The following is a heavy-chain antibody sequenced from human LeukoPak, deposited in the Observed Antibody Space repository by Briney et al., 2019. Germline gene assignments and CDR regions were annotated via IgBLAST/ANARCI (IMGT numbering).Heavy chain of an antibody. CDR3: ARVVTPRYCTSPSCYWKGWFDP. CDR2: IIPIFGTS. Sequence: ASAKVSCKASGGTLSRYAISWVRQAPGQGLEWMGGIIPIFGTSNYAQKFQGRVTITADESASTAYMELSSLRSDDTAVYNCARVVTPRYCTSPSCYWKGWFDPWGQGTLVTVSS. D-gene: IGHD2-2*01. CDR1: GGTLSRYA. J-gene: IGHJ5*02. V-gene: IGHV1-69*13.